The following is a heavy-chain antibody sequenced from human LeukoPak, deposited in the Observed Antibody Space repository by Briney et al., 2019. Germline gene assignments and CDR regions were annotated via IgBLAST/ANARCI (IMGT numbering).Heavy chain of an antibody. Sequence: GASVKVSCKASGYTFTGYYMHWVRQAPGQGLEWMGWINPNSGGTNYAQKFQGRVTMTRDTSISTAYMELSRLRSDDTAVYYCARDCSSTSCSTDGYWGQGTLVTVSS. CDR3: ARDCSSTSCSTDGY. D-gene: IGHD2-2*01. J-gene: IGHJ4*02. CDR2: INPNSGGT. V-gene: IGHV1-2*02. CDR1: GYTFTGYY.